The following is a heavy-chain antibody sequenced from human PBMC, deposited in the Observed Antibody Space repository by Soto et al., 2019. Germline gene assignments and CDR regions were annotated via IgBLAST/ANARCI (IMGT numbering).Heavy chain of an antibody. J-gene: IGHJ3*02. CDR2: ISYDGSNK. CDR1: GFTFSSYG. Sequence: GGSLRLSCAASGFTFSSYGMHWVRQAPGKGLEWVAVISYDGSNKYYADSVKGRFTISRDNSKNTLYLQMNSLRAEDTAVYYCAKGEQWLTTGRAFDIWGQGTMVTVSS. CDR3: AKGEQWLTTGRAFDI. V-gene: IGHV3-30*18. D-gene: IGHD6-19*01.